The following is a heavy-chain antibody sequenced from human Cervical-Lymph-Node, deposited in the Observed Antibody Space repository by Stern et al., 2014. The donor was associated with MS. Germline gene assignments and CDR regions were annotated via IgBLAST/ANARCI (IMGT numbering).Heavy chain of an antibody. CDR2: IWYDGSNP. CDR3: ASAYSSSHYYFDY. Sequence: VQLVESGGGVVQPGRSLRLSCAASGFSFSRYAMHLVRHAPGKGLELVALIWYDGSNPYYADSVTGRFTISRDNFKNTLYLQMNSLRAEDTAVYYCASAYSSSHYYFDYWGQGTLVTVSS. D-gene: IGHD6-13*01. CDR1: GFSFSRYA. V-gene: IGHV3-33*01. J-gene: IGHJ4*02.